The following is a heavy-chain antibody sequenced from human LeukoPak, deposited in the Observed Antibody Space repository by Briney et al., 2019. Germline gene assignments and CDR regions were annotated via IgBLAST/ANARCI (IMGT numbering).Heavy chain of an antibody. CDR1: GFTFSSYE. Sequence: PGGSLRLSCAASGFTFSSYEMNWVRQAPGKGLEWVSAISGSGGSTYYADSVKGRFTISRDNSKNTLYLQMNSLGAEDTAVYYCAKVKSGWYLHAFDIWGQGTMVTVSS. CDR2: ISGSGGST. V-gene: IGHV3-23*01. J-gene: IGHJ3*02. D-gene: IGHD6-19*01. CDR3: AKVKSGWYLHAFDI.